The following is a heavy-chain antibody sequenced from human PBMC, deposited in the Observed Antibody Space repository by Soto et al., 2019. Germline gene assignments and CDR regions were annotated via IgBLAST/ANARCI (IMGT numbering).Heavy chain of an antibody. D-gene: IGHD2-2*01. CDR3: ARSQGSSTSLEIYYYYYYGMDV. V-gene: IGHV1-69*01. J-gene: IGHJ6*02. CDR1: GGTFSSYA. Sequence: QVQLVQSGAEVKKPGSSVKVSCKASGGTFSSYAISWVRQAPGQGLEWMGGIIPISGTANYAQKFHGRVKITADESTSTAYMELSSLRSEDTAVYYCARSQGSSTSLEIYYYYYYGMDVWGQGTTVTVSS. CDR2: IIPISGTA.